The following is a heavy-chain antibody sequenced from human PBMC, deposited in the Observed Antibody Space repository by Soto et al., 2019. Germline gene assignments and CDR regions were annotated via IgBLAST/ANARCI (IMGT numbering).Heavy chain of an antibody. CDR1: GFTFSSYA. D-gene: IGHD3-10*01. J-gene: IGHJ4*02. V-gene: IGHV3-30-3*01. Sequence: QVQLVESGGGVVQPGRSLRLSCAASGFTFSSYAMHWVRQAPGKGLEWVAVISYDGGNKYYADSVKGRFTISRDNSKNPLYLQINSLRAEDTAVYYCASPDYGSGSYPDYWGQGTLVTVSS. CDR3: ASPDYGSGSYPDY. CDR2: ISYDGGNK.